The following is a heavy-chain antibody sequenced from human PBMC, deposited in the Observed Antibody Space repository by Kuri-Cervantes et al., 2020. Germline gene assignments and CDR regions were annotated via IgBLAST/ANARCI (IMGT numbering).Heavy chain of an antibody. CDR1: GYTFASYD. J-gene: IGHJ4*02. D-gene: IGHD3-22*01. V-gene: IGHV1-8*01. Sequence: ASVKVSCKSSGYTFASYDINWVRQATGQGLEWTGWMNPNSGNTGYAQKFQGRVTMTRDTSISTAYMELSRLRSDDTAVYYCARGTSYYYDSSGYEKFDYWGQGTLVTVSS. CDR2: MNPNSGNT. CDR3: ARGTSYYYDSSGYEKFDY.